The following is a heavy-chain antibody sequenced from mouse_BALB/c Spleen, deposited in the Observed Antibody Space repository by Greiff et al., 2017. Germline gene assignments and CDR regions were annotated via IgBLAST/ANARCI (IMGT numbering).Heavy chain of an antibody. CDR1: GYTFTSYW. CDR2: IDPSDSYT. CDR3: TRGDYGAMDY. V-gene: IGHV1S127*01. J-gene: IGHJ4*01. Sequence: QVQLQQPGAELVKPGASVKMSCKASGYTFTSYWMHWVKQRPGQGLEWIGVIDPSDSYTSYNQKFKGKATLTVDTSSSTAYMQLSSLTSEDSAVYYCTRGDYGAMDYWGQGTSVTVSS.